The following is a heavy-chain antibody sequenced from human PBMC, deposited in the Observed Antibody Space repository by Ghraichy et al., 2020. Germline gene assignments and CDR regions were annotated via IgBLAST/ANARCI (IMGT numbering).Heavy chain of an antibody. V-gene: IGHV4-61*01. CDR2: IYDDGST. Sequence: SETLSLTCTVSGGSVSRGSYYWNWIRQPPGKGLEWIGYIYDDGSTDYNPSLKSRVTISADTSKNQFSLKMSSVTAADTAVYYCARAILWVGECGHPCDHWGQGSLVNVCS. CDR1: GGSVSRGSYY. CDR3: ARAILWVGECGHPCDH. J-gene: IGHJ4*02. D-gene: IGHD3-10*01.